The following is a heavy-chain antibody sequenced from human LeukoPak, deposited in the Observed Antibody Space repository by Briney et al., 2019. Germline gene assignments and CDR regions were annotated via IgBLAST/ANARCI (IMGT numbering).Heavy chain of an antibody. CDR2: IYSGGST. CDR3: APYYYGSGTSLGY. V-gene: IGHV3-66*01. D-gene: IGHD3-10*01. J-gene: IGHJ4*02. CDR1: GFTVSSNY. Sequence: PGGSLRLSCAASGFTVSSNYMSWVRQAPGKGLEWVSVIYSGGSTYYADSVKGRFTISRDNSKNTLYLQMNSLRVEDTAVYYCAPYYYGSGTSLGYWGQGTLVTVSS.